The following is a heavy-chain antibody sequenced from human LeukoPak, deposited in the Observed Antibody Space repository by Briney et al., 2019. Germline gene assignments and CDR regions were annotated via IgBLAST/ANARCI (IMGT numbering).Heavy chain of an antibody. CDR3: AREGADEDYLESTGSYSGV. V-gene: IGHV3-21*06. Sequence: PGGSLTLSCTASAFTFSTYTMNWVRQAPGKGLEWVSSINSISRYIFYADSVKGRFTISRDNATTSVYLQMNSLRADDTAVYYCAREGADEDYLESTGSYSGVWGPGTMVT. CDR2: INSISRYI. CDR1: AFTFSTYT. J-gene: IGHJ3*01. D-gene: IGHD3-22*01.